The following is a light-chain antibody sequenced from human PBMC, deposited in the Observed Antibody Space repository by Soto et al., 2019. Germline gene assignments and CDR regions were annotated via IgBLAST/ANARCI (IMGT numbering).Light chain of an antibody. CDR3: QQYGSSPLT. Sequence: EIVLTQSPGTLSLSPGERATLSCRASQSVSSSYLAWYQQKPGQAPRLLIYGASSRATGIPDRFSGSGSGTDFTLTISRLEPEDFAVYYCQQYGSSPLTFGGGTKVYTK. J-gene: IGKJ4*01. CDR1: QSVSSSY. CDR2: GAS. V-gene: IGKV3-20*01.